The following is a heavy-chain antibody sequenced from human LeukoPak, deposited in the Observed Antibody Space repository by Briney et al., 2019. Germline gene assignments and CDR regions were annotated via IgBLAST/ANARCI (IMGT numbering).Heavy chain of an antibody. CDR1: GFTFVTYA. D-gene: IGHD3-10*01. CDR3: ARDRELFAHCWFDL. CDR2: ISISSVDS. J-gene: IGHJ5*02. V-gene: IGHV3-23*01. Sequence: GGSLRLSCAASGFTFVTYAMSWVRQAPGKGLEWVGGISISSVDSYYADSVKGRFSISRDDSKNTLYLQMDRLTDEDTAVYYCARDRELFAHCWFDLWGQGTLVTVSS.